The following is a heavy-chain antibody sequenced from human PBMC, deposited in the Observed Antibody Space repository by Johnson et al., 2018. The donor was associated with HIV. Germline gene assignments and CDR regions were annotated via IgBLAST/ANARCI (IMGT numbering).Heavy chain of an antibody. CDR3: AKDEGDGYRQDAFDI. D-gene: IGHD5-24*01. V-gene: IGHV3-30*18. CDR1: GFSFDDYG. Sequence: VQLVESGGGVVRPGGSLRLSCTASGFSFDDYGMNWVRQAPGRGLEWVAVISYDGSDKYYADSVKGRFTISRDNSKNTLSLQMNSLRAEDTAVYYCAKDEGDGYRQDAFDIWGQGTMVTVSS. CDR2: ISYDGSDK. J-gene: IGHJ3*02.